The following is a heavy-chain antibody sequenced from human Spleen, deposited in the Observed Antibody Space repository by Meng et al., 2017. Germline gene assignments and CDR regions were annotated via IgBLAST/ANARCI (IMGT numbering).Heavy chain of an antibody. V-gene: IGHV4-34*01. D-gene: IGHD3-22*01. CDR3: ARSRRTSYYDSSGYVDY. CDR2: INHSGST. J-gene: IGHJ4*02. CDR1: GGSFGRYS. Sequence: SETLSLTCAVYGGSFGRYSWSWIRQPPEKGLEWIGEINHSGSTDYNRSLKSRVTISVDTSNQFSLKLTSVTAADTAVYYCARSRRTSYYDSSGYVDYWGQGTLVTVSS.